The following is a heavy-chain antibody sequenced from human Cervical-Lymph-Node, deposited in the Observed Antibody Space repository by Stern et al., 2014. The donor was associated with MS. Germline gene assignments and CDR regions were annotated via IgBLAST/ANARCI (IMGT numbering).Heavy chain of an antibody. J-gene: IGHJ5*02. CDR2: IYYSGTT. D-gene: IGHD3-10*01. Sequence: VQLVESGPGLVKPSETLSLTCTVSGGSISNYYWSWIRQSPGKGLEWIGDIYYSGTTNYNPSLQSRVTISVDTSKNQFSLKLTSVTAADTAVYYCAREGSRAVAARAFFDPWGQGTLVTVSS. CDR3: AREGSRAVAARAFFDP. CDR1: GGSISNYY. V-gene: IGHV4-59*01.